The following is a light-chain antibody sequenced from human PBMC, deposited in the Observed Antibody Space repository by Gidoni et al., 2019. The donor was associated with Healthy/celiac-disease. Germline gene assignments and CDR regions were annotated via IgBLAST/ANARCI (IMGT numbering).Light chain of an antibody. CDR2: AAS. Sequence: DIQMIQSPSSLSASVGDRVTITCRASQSISSYLNWCQQKPGKAPKLLIYAASSLQSGVPSRFSGSGSGTVFTLTISSLQPEDFATYYCQQSYSTPRLTFGGGTKVEIK. J-gene: IGKJ4*01. CDR3: QQSYSTPRLT. V-gene: IGKV1-39*01. CDR1: QSISSY.